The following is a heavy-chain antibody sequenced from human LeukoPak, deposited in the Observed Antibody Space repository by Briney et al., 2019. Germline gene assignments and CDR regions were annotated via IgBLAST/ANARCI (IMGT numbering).Heavy chain of an antibody. J-gene: IGHJ4*02. CDR1: GYTFTSYG. CDR3: AKDRVFGSSGYYFGLGVTFDY. Sequence: ASVKVSCKASGYTFTSYGISWVRQAPGQGLEWMGWISAYNGNTNYAQKLQGRVTMTTDTSTSTAYMELRSLRSDDTAVYYCAKDRVFGSSGYYFGLGVTFDYWGQGTLVTVSS. V-gene: IGHV1-18*01. D-gene: IGHD3-22*01. CDR2: ISAYNGNT.